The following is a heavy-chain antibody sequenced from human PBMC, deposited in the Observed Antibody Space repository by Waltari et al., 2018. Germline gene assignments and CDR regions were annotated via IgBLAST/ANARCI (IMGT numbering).Heavy chain of an antibody. D-gene: IGHD2-8*01. J-gene: IGHJ4*02. CDR2: SNHSGRS. CDR1: GDSLKSNTDY. V-gene: IGHV4-39*06. Sequence: RLHLQESGPGVVKPSETLSLTCTVSGDSLKSNTDYWDWIRQAPGKGREWLGRSNHSGRSYINPSLTSRLTLSVDTSQNQFALQLNSVTDAETAVYYCARDRSQAMVAVYRHFDYWGQGFLVTVSS. CDR3: ARDRSQAMVAVYRHFDY.